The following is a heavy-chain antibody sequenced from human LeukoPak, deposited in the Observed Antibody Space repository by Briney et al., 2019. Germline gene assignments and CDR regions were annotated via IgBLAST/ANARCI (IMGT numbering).Heavy chain of an antibody. CDR2: VNPNSGGT. V-gene: IGHV1-2*02. D-gene: IGHD6-19*01. Sequence: ASVKVSCKASGYTFTGYYIHWVRQAPGQGLEWMGGVNPNSGGTNYAQKFQGSVTMTRDTSISTVYMELNRLKSDDTAVYYCARVGSSGWSYYMDVWGKGTTVTVSS. CDR1: GYTFTGYY. J-gene: IGHJ6*03. CDR3: ARVGSSGWSYYMDV.